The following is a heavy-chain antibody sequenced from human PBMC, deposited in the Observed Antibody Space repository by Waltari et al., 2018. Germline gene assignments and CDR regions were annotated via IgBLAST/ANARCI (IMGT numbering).Heavy chain of an antibody. Sequence: VQLLESGGGLVQSGGSLRLSCAASGFTFRSYAMNWVRQAPGKGVEWVSVSSGSGGSTDYADSVEGRFTISRDNSKNTLYLQMNNLRVEDTAVYYCASSLYGDYTQIWGRVFDYWGQGTLVTVSS. CDR1: GFTFRSYA. CDR2: SSGSGGST. D-gene: IGHD4-17*01. V-gene: IGHV3-23*01. CDR3: ASSLYGDYTQIWGRVFDY. J-gene: IGHJ4*02.